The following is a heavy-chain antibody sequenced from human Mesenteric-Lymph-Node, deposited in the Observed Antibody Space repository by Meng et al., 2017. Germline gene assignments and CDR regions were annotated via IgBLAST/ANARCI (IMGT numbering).Heavy chain of an antibody. J-gene: IGHJ4*02. CDR3: ARHGGYSQDF. CDR1: GGSFSGYY. D-gene: IGHD4-23*01. CDR2: INHSGST. V-gene: IGHV4-34*01. Sequence: SETLSLTCAVYGGSFSGYYWSWIRQPPGKGLEWIGEINHSGSTNYNPSLKSRVTMSVDKSKSQFSLMLTSVTAADTAIYYCARHGGYSQDFWGQGTLVTVSS.